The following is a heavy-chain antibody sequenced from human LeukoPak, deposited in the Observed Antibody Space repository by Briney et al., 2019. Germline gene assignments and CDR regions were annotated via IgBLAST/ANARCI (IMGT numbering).Heavy chain of an antibody. Sequence: GASVKVSCKASGGTFSSYAISWVRQAPGQGLEWMGRIIPILGIANYAQKFQGRVTITADKSTSTAYMELSSLRPEDTAVYYCAREGARVRGVTFFWFDPWGQGTLVTVSS. CDR3: AREGARVRGVTFFWFDP. CDR1: GGTFSSYA. J-gene: IGHJ5*02. CDR2: IIPILGIA. V-gene: IGHV1-69*04. D-gene: IGHD3-10*01.